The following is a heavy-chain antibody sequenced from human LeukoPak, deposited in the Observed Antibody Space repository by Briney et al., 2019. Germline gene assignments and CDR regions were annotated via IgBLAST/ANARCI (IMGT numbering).Heavy chain of an antibody. V-gene: IGHV3-66*01. D-gene: IGHD1-1*01. Sequence: GGSLRLSCAASGFTVSSSYMSWVRQAPGKGLEWVSVIYSGGSTYYADSVKGRFTISRDNSKNTLYLQMNSLRAEDTAVYYCARDSPVGTLDYWGQGTLVTVSS. CDR1: GFTVSSSY. CDR2: IYSGGST. CDR3: ARDSPVGTLDY. J-gene: IGHJ4*02.